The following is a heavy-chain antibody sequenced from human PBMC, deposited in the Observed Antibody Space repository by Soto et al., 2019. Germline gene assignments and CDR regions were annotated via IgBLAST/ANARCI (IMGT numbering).Heavy chain of an antibody. CDR1: GFTFSSYP. D-gene: IGHD1-26*01. Sequence: LSLSCAASGFTFSSYPMVWVRQAPGKGLESISSISGSGTSYYADSVKGRFTISRDNSENTLYLQMNSLRAEDTAVYYCAKVITTDISYWYGMDVWGQGTTVTVSS. V-gene: IGHV3-23*01. J-gene: IGHJ6*02. CDR3: AKVITTDISYWYGMDV. CDR2: ISGSGTS.